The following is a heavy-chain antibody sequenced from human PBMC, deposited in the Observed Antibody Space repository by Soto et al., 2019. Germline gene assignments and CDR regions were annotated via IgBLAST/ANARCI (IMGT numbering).Heavy chain of an antibody. Sequence: GGSLRLSCAASGFTFSSYGMTWVRQAPGKGLEWVSFSSATGAGTYYAGSVKGRFTISRDNSKNTLYLQMTSLRADDTAVYYCAKDRRAGGNYGFYSDFWGQGALVTVSS. CDR3: AKDRRAGGNYGFYSDF. CDR1: GFTFSSYG. D-gene: IGHD1-7*01. J-gene: IGHJ4*02. V-gene: IGHV3-23*01. CDR2: SSATGAGT.